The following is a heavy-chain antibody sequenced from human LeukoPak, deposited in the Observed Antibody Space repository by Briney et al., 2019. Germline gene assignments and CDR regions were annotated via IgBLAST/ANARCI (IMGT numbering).Heavy chain of an antibody. V-gene: IGHV5-51*01. CDR2: IYPGDSDT. CDR1: GYNFTNYW. Sequence: GESLKISCEGSGYNFTNYWIGWVRQMPGKGLEWMGIIYPGDSDTRYSPSFQGQVTISADKSIRTAYLQWSSLKASDTAMYYCARRLGYYDSSAYTPWGQGTLVTVSS. D-gene: IGHD3-22*01. CDR3: ARRLGYYDSSAYTP. J-gene: IGHJ5*02.